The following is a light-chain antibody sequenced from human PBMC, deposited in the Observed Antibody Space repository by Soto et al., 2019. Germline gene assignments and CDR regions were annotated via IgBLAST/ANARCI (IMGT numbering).Light chain of an antibody. Sequence: QSVPPHSPSASASLGASVKLTCTLSSGYSTYAIAWHQQQSEKGPRFLMKINYDGTHSKGDGFFDRFSGSSSGAERHLTISSLQSEDEADYYCQSLGTGIQVFGGGTKLTVL. CDR1: SGYSTYA. CDR3: QSLGTGIQV. CDR2: INYDGTH. V-gene: IGLV4-69*01. J-gene: IGLJ3*02.